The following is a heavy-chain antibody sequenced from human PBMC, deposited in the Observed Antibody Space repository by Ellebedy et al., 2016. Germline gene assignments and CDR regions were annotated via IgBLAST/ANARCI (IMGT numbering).Heavy chain of an antibody. Sequence: SETLSLTXAVYGGSFSGYYWSWIRQPPGKGLEWIGEINHSGSTNYNPSLKSRVTISVDTSKNQFSLKLSSVTAADTAVYYCARGRGYCSGGSCYRFDYWGQGTLVTVSS. V-gene: IGHV4-34*01. D-gene: IGHD2-15*01. J-gene: IGHJ4*02. CDR1: GGSFSGYY. CDR2: INHSGST. CDR3: ARGRGYCSGGSCYRFDY.